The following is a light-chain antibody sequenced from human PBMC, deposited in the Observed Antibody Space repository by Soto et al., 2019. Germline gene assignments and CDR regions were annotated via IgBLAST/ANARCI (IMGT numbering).Light chain of an antibody. CDR1: QSLVHSDGKTY. Sequence: EIVLTQAPLTSPVALGQPAFISCRSSQSLVHSDGKTYLSWVQQRPGQPPRFLMYKVANRIAGVPDRFSGDGAGTEFTLKISRVEAEDVAIYYCLQASQFPHTFGQGTKLEIK. J-gene: IGKJ2*01. CDR3: LQASQFPHT. V-gene: IGKV2-24*01. CDR2: KVA.